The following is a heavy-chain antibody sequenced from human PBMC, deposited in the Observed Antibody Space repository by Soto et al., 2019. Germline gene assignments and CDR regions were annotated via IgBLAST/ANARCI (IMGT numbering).Heavy chain of an antibody. CDR3: ARDEGIAVAHRSGFDY. J-gene: IGHJ4*02. V-gene: IGHV1-69*01. CDR2: IIPIFGTA. CDR1: GGTFSSYA. Sequence: QVQLVQSGAEVKKPGSSVKVSCKASGGTFSSYAISWVRQAPGQGPEWMGGIIPIFGTANYAQKFQGRVTITADESTSTAYMELSSLRSEDTAVYYCARDEGIAVAHRSGFDYWGQGTLVTVSS. D-gene: IGHD6-19*01.